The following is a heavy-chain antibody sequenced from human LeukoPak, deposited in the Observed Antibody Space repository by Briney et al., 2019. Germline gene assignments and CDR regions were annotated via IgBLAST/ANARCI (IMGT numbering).Heavy chain of an antibody. D-gene: IGHD3-22*01. Sequence: GGSLRLSCAASGFTFSPYWMSWVRQAPGMGLEWVANIKQDGSEKYYVDSVKGRFTISRDNAKKSLYLQMNSLRDEDTAVYYCARGSTYYDSSGQVPFDYWGQGTLVTVSS. CDR2: IKQDGSEK. J-gene: IGHJ4*02. CDR3: ARGSTYYDSSGQVPFDY. CDR1: GFTFSPYW. V-gene: IGHV3-7*01.